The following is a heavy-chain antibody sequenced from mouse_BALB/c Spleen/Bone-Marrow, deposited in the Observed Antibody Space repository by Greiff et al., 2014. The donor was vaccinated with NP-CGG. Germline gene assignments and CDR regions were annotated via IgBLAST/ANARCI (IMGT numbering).Heavy chain of an antibody. Sequence: VMLVESGPGLVAPSQSLSITCTVSGFSLTSYGVHWVRQPPGKGLEWLGVIWAGGSTNYNSALMSRLSTSKDNSKSQVFSKMNSLQTDDTAMYYCARRGNGYYFDYWGQGTTLTVSS. CDR2: IWAGGST. D-gene: IGHD2-2*01. V-gene: IGHV2-9*02. J-gene: IGHJ2*01. CDR3: ARRGNGYYFDY. CDR1: GFSLTSYG.